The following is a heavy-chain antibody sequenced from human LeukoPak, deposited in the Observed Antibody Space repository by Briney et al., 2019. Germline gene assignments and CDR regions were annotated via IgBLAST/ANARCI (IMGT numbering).Heavy chain of an antibody. J-gene: IGHJ4*02. D-gene: IGHD6-19*01. CDR3: ARAGGLRIAVAPIDC. Sequence: GGSLRLSCAASGFTVSSNYMSWVRQAPGKGLEWVSVIYSGGGTFYADSVKGRFTISRDNSKNTLYLQMNSLRTEDTAVYYCARAGGLRIAVAPIDCWGQGTLVTVSS. CDR2: IYSGGGT. CDR1: GFTVSSNY. V-gene: IGHV3-53*01.